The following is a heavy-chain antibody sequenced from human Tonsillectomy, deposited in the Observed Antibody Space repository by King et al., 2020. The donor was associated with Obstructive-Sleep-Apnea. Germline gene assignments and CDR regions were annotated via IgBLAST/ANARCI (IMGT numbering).Heavy chain of an antibody. CDR2: IYHSGRT. V-gene: IGHV4-4*02. Sequence: HVQLQESGPGLVKPSGTLSLTCAVSAGSISSNNWWSWVRQPPGKGLEWIGEIYHSGRTNYNPSLKGRVTISVEKSKNQVSLKLSSLTAADTAVYYCAREGATGATEGAAGITAFDIWGQGTMVTVSS. D-gene: IGHD6-13*01. J-gene: IGHJ3*02. CDR1: AGSISSNNW. CDR3: AREGATGATEGAAGITAFDI.